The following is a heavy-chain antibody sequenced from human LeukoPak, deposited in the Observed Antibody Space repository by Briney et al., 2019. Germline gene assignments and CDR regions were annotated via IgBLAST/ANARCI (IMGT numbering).Heavy chain of an antibody. D-gene: IGHD3-22*01. CDR3: ARDTGGYYDSSGYYVPYYFDY. CDR1: GGSISSYY. Sequence: PSETLSLTRTLSGGSISSYYWSWLRQPAGKGREWLGRIYTSGSTDYNPSLKSRVTMSVDTSKNQFSLKLSSVTAADTAVYYCARDTGGYYDSSGYYVPYYFDYWGQGTLVTVSS. J-gene: IGHJ4*02. V-gene: IGHV4-4*07. CDR2: IYTSGST.